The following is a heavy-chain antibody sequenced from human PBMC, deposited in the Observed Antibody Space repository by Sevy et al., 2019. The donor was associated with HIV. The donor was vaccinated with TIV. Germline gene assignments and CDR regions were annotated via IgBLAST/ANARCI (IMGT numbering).Heavy chain of an antibody. CDR2: ISYDGSNK. CDR3: AKVASSYDSPYFDY. Sequence: GGSLRLSCAASGFTFSSYGMHWVRQAPGKGLEWVAVISYDGSNKYYADSVKGRFTISRDNSKNTLYLQMNSLRAEDTAVYYCAKVASSYDSPYFDYWGPGTLVTVSS. CDR1: GFTFSSYG. V-gene: IGHV3-30*18. D-gene: IGHD3-22*01. J-gene: IGHJ4*02.